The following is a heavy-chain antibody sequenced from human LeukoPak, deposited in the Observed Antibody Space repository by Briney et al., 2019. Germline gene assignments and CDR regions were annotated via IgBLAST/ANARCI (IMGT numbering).Heavy chain of an antibody. Sequence: GGSLRLSCLGSGFTFSDYWMSWVRQAPGKGPEWVANVKEDASETFYVDSVKGRFTISRDNAKNSLYLQMRSLRGEDTAVYYCATVRSGYVFDYWGQGTLVTVSS. V-gene: IGHV3-7*01. D-gene: IGHD3-3*01. J-gene: IGHJ4*02. CDR3: ATVRSGYVFDY. CDR1: GFTFSDYW. CDR2: VKEDASET.